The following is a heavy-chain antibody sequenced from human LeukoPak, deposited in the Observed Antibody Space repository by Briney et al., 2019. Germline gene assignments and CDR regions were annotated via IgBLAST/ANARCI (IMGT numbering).Heavy chain of an antibody. D-gene: IGHD6-6*01. CDR1: GFIFSQYS. CDR2: LRSSSET. CDR3: ARDFRGSSSPYYYYGMDV. Sequence: QAGGSLRLSCAASGFIFSQYSMNWVRQAPGKGREWVSHLRSSSETFYADSVKGRFTISRDNARNLMYLQMNNLRGEDTAAYYCARDFRGSSSPYYYYGMDVWDHGTTVTVSS. V-gene: IGHV3-48*01. J-gene: IGHJ6*02.